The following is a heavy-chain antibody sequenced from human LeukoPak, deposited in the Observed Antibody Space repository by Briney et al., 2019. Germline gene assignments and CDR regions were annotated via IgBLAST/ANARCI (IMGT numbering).Heavy chain of an antibody. CDR3: ARALSILEWLPLGY. J-gene: IGHJ4*02. V-gene: IGHV1-2*02. Sequence: GASVKVSCKASGYTFTSYDINWVRQAPGQGFEWMGWINPNSGVTNYAQNFQGRVTMTRDTSISTAYMELSRLRSDDTAVYYCARALSILEWLPLGYWGQGTLVTVSS. CDR2: INPNSGVT. D-gene: IGHD3-3*01. CDR1: GYTFTSYD.